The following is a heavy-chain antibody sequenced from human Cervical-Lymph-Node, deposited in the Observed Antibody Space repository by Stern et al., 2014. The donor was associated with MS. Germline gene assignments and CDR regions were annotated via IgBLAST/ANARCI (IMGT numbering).Heavy chain of an antibody. CDR1: GGSINTNNYY. V-gene: IGHV4-39*01. CDR3: ARTGDDFGDYSLSY. Sequence: QLQLQESGPGLVKPSETLSLTCTVSGGSINTNNYYWGWIRQPPGKGLEWIGNIYSSGSTFYSPSLKSRVPMSVDTSKNQLSLTLSSMTAADTAVYYCARTGDDFGDYSLSYWGQGTLVTVSS. D-gene: IGHD4-17*01. CDR2: IYSSGST. J-gene: IGHJ4*02.